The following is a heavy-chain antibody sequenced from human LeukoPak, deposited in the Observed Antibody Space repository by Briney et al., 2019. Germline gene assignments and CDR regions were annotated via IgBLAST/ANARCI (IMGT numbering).Heavy chain of an antibody. Sequence: GGSLRLSCAASGVNFGSYDMSWVRQTPGKGLEWVSGLSTSGGSTHYADSVKGRFTISRDNSKNTLYLQMNSLRAEDTAVYYCAKPLAAAGPYFDYWGQGTLVTVSS. CDR3: AKPLAAAGPYFDY. V-gene: IGHV3-23*01. CDR1: GVNFGSYD. CDR2: LSTSGGST. J-gene: IGHJ4*02. D-gene: IGHD6-13*01.